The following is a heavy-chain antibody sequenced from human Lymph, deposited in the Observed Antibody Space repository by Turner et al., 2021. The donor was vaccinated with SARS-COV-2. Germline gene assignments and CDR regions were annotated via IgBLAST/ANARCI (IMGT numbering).Heavy chain of an antibody. D-gene: IGHD2-21*02. CDR3: ARETVNNWVDP. J-gene: IGHJ5*02. Sequence: QVQLQASVPRLVKPLAPLSLTCTVSGGSMNSNYWSWIRQPPGKRLEWIGYIYYRGSTNYNPSLESRVTISVDTSRNQFSLNLTSVTAADTAIYYCARETVNNWVDPWGQGTLVTVSS. V-gene: IGHV4-59*01. CDR2: IYYRGST. CDR1: GGSMNSNY.